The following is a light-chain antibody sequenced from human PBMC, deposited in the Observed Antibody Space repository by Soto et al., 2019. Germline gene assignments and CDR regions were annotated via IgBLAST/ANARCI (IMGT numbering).Light chain of an antibody. Sequence: QSVLTQPRSVSASPGQSVTISCTGTSSDVGRYDYVSWYQQHPGKAPKLIVYDVTERPSGVPDRFSGSKSGNTASLTISGLQAEDGADYSCCSFAGSYSYVFGTGTKVTVL. V-gene: IGLV2-11*01. CDR1: SSDVGRYDY. CDR2: DVT. CDR3: CSFAGSYSYV. J-gene: IGLJ1*01.